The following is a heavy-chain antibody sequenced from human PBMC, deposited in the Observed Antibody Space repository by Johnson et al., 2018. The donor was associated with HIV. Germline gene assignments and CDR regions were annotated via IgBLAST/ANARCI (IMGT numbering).Heavy chain of an antibody. Sequence: QVQLVESGGGVVQPGRSLRLSCAASGFTFSSYAMHWVRQAPGKGLEWVAVISYEGRNKYYADSVKGRFTIPRYNAKNTRYLQMNSLRAEDTAEYYCARDVYYYDSSEEGAFDIWGQGTMVTVSS. J-gene: IGHJ3*02. CDR2: ISYEGRNK. CDR3: ARDVYYYDSSEEGAFDI. CDR1: GFTFSSYA. D-gene: IGHD3-22*01. V-gene: IGHV3-30*04.